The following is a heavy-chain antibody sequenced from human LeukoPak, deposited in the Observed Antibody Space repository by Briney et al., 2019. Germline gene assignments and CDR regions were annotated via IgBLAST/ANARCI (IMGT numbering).Heavy chain of an antibody. Sequence: GGSLRLSCAASGFTVSSNYMSWVRKAPGKGLEWVSVIYSGGSTYYADSVKGRFTISRDNSKSTLSLQMNSLRAEDTAIYYCATYRQVPLPFESWGQGTLVTVSS. J-gene: IGHJ4*02. CDR1: GFTVSSNY. V-gene: IGHV3-66*01. CDR3: ATYRQVPLPFES. CDR2: IYSGGST. D-gene: IGHD2-2*01.